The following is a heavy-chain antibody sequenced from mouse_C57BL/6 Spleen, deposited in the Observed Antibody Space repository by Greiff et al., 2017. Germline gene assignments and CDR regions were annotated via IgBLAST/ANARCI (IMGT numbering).Heavy chain of an antibody. CDR1: GYTFTSYW. Sequence: VQLQQPGAELVMPGASVKLSCKASGYTFTSYWMHWVKQRPGQGLEWIGEIDPSDSYTNYNQKFKGKSTLTVDKSSSTAYMQLSSLTSEDSAVYYCARSNYGSSPYWYFDVWGTGTTVTVSS. J-gene: IGHJ1*03. V-gene: IGHV1-69*01. CDR3: ARSNYGSSPYWYFDV. CDR2: IDPSDSYT. D-gene: IGHD1-1*01.